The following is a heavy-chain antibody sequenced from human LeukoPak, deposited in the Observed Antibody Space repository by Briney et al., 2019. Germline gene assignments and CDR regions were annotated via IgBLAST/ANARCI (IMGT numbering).Heavy chain of an antibody. CDR2: ISGSGVST. CDR1: GFTFSIYA. D-gene: IGHD5-18*01. V-gene: IGHV3-23*01. J-gene: IGHJ4*02. Sequence: LTGGSLRLSCAASGFTFSIYAMIWVRQSPGEGLEWVSEISGSGVSTYYADSVKGRFTISRDNSKNTLYLQMNSLRAEDTAVYYCAKALYSDTTMAPSDYWGQGTLVTASS. CDR3: AKALYSDTTMAPSDY.